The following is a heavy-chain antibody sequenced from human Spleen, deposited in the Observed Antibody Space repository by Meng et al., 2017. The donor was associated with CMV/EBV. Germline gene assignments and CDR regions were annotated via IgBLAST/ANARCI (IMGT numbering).Heavy chain of an antibody. CDR1: GFTFSNYE. Sequence: GGSLRLSCAASGFTFSNYEMNWVRQTPGRGLEWVAYISASGVTIYYADSVKGRFTISGDNAKTSLFLQMNSLRAEDSAIYYCATGRYCSSTDCYRDYWGQGTLVTVSS. CDR2: ISASGVTI. D-gene: IGHD2-2*01. CDR3: ATGRYCSSTDCYRDY. V-gene: IGHV3-48*03. J-gene: IGHJ4*02.